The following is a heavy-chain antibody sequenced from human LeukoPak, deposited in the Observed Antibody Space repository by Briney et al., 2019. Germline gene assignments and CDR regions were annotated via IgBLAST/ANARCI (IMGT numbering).Heavy chain of an antibody. CDR1: GGTFSSYA. CDR3: ARLTYYYDSSGYYPRGPFDY. D-gene: IGHD3-22*01. J-gene: IGHJ4*02. CDR2: IIPIFGTA. V-gene: IGHV1-69*05. Sequence: SVKVSCKASGGTFSSYAISWVRQAPGQGREWMGGIIPIFGTANYAQKFQGRVTITTDESTSTAYMELSSLRSEDTAVYYCARLTYYYDSSGYYPRGPFDYWGQGTLVTVSS.